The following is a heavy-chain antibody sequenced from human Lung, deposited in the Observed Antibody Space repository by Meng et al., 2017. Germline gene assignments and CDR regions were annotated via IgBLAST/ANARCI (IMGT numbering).Heavy chain of an antibody. Sequence: ELQLVQGGGLVKEPGSLVLPSCYACGATCSSNAMSWVRQPPGQGLEWIGEIYPSCGTTYNPHLNSGVTTTAAKAKNKSSFKLISGTAADTAVEYCSGSGVWLDPQSFDYWGQGTLVTVSS. CDR1: CGATCSSNA. CDR3: SGSGVWLDPQSFDY. J-gene: IGHJ4*02. D-gene: IGHD6-19*01. V-gene: IGHV4-4*03. CDR2: IYPSCGT.